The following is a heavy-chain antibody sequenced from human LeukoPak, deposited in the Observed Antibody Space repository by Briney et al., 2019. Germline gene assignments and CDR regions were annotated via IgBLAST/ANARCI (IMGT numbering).Heavy chain of an antibody. J-gene: IGHJ6*04. CDR2: ISAYNAST. D-gene: IGHD3-9*01. CDR1: GYTFTNYG. V-gene: IGHV1-18*04. CDR3: ARTDYDILTGARMDV. Sequence: GASVKVSCKASGYTFTNYGITWVRQAPGQGLEWMGWISAYNASTNYAQKFQGRVTMTTDTSTSTVYMELRSLRSDDTAIYYCARTDYDILTGARMDVWGKGTTVTVSS.